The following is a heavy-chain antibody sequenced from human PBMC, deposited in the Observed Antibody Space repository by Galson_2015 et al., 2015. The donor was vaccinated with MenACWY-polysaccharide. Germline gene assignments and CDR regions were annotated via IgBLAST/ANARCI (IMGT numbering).Heavy chain of an antibody. CDR3: ARVASPLGRYFDSKGWDY. CDR2: ISYDGINK. D-gene: IGHD3-9*01. Sequence: SLRLSCAVSGFIFSNHAMHWVRQAPGKGLEWVGVISYDGINKYYADSVEGRITISRDDSQNTLFLQLNSLRAEDTAVYYCARVASPLGRYFDSKGWDYWGRGSLVTVSS. CDR1: GFIFSNHA. J-gene: IGHJ4*02. V-gene: IGHV3-30-3*01.